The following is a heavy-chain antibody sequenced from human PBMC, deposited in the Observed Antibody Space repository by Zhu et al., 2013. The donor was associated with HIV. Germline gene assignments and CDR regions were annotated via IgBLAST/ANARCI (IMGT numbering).Heavy chain of an antibody. V-gene: IGHV3-30*18. CDR2: ISYDGSNK. CDR1: GFTFSSYG. Sequence: QVQLVESGGGVVQPGRSLRLSCAASGFTFSSYGMHWVRQAPGKGLEWVAVISYDGSNKYYADSVKGRFTISRDNSKNTLYLQMNSLRAEDTAVYYCAKDFPXAAVSWFDPWGQGTLVTVSS. CDR3: AKDFPXAAVSWFDP. J-gene: IGHJ5*02. D-gene: IGHD6-13*01.